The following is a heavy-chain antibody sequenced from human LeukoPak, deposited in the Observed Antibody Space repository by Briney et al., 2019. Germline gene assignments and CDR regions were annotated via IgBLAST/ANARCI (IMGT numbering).Heavy chain of an antibody. Sequence: GGSLRLSCAASGFSFDDYAMHWVRQAPGKGLEWVGRSANKANSYTTAYAASVQGRFTISRDDSQKSLYLEMNSLKTEDTAMYYCARGISTGLRSPGFWGQGTLVTVSP. J-gene: IGHJ4*02. CDR3: ARGISTGLRSPGF. V-gene: IGHV3-72*01. CDR1: GFSFDDYA. CDR2: SANKANSYTT. D-gene: IGHD5-12*01.